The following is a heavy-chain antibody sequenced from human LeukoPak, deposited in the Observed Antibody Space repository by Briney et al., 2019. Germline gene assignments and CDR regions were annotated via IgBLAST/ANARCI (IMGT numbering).Heavy chain of an antibody. CDR2: IIPVLGIA. CDR1: GDTFSSYA. D-gene: IGHD2-2*01. Sequence: SVKVSCKASGDTFSSYAINWVRQAPGHGLEWMGRIIPVLGIADYAQKFQGRVTITADKSTSTVYMELSSLRSDDTAVYYCARDRIHTSSIYYYYGMDVWGQGTTVTVSS. J-gene: IGHJ6*02. V-gene: IGHV1-69*04. CDR3: ARDRIHTSSIYYYYGMDV.